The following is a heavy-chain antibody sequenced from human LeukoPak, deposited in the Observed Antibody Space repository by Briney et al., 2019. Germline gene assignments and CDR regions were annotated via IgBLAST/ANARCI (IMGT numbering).Heavy chain of an antibody. D-gene: IGHD3-22*01. Sequence: PGGSLRLSCAASGFTFDDYGMSWVRQAPGKGLEWVSGINLSSSSRGYADSVKGRFTISRDSAKKFLYLQMNTLRVEDAALYYCARVDRSADYSFDYWGQGSLVTVSS. CDR2: INLSSSSR. J-gene: IGHJ4*02. CDR1: GFTFDDYG. CDR3: ARVDRSADYSFDY. V-gene: IGHV3-20*04.